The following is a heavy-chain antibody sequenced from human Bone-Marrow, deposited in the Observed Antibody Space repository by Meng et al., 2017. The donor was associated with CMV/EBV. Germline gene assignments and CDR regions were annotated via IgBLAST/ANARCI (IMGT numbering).Heavy chain of an antibody. CDR1: GFSVSSYW. CDR3: ARTTPAKTDYWT. CDR2: LDDQRGT. V-gene: IGHV3-74*01. D-gene: IGHD4/OR15-4a*01. Sequence: SCVASGFSVSSYWMQWVRQVPGKGPVWLARLDDQRGTKYADFVEGRLTISRDDLMNTLYLQIHSLRVEDTAVYYCARTTPAKTDYWTWGQGTLVTVSS. J-gene: IGHJ1*01.